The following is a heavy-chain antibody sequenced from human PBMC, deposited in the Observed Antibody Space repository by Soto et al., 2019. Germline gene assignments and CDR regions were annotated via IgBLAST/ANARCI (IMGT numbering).Heavy chain of an antibody. J-gene: IGHJ6*03. Sequence: ASVKVSCKASGYTFTSYGISWVRQAPGQGLEWMGWISAYNGNTNYAQKLQGRVTMTTDTSTSTAYMELRSLRSDDTAVYYCARHKSGFLEWLSTPYYYYMDVWGKGTTVTVSS. CDR3: ARHKSGFLEWLSTPYYYYMDV. CDR1: GYTFTSYG. D-gene: IGHD3-3*01. CDR2: ISAYNGNT. V-gene: IGHV1-18*01.